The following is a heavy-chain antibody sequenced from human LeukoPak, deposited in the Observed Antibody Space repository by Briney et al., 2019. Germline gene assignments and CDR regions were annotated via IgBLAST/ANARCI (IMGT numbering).Heavy chain of an antibody. J-gene: IGHJ4*02. Sequence: SETLSLTCTVSGGSISSSSYYWGWIRQPPGKGLEWIGSIYYSGSTYYNPSLKSRVTISVDTSKNQFSLKLSSVTAADTAVYYCARVKVRGVQTPNFDYWGQGTLVTVSS. CDR1: GGSISSSSYY. CDR3: ARVKVRGVQTPNFDY. CDR2: IYYSGST. D-gene: IGHD3-10*01. V-gene: IGHV4-39*07.